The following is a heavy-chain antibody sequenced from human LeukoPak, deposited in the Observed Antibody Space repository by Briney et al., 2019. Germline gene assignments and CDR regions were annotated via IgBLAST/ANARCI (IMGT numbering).Heavy chain of an antibody. Sequence: GGSLRLSCAASGFIYSKAWMAWVRQAPGKGLEWVGHIKTEAEDGTTDYAAPVKGRFTISRDDAKSTLYLQMNSLNTEDTAVYFCTSALNLVLGELLGYWGQGTLVTVSS. CDR3: TSALNLVLGELLGY. CDR2: IKTEAEDGTT. CDR1: GFIYSKAW. D-gene: IGHD3-16*01. V-gene: IGHV3-15*01. J-gene: IGHJ4*02.